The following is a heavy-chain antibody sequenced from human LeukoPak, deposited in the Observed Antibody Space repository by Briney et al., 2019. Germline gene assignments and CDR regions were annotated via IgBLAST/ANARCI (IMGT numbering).Heavy chain of an antibody. J-gene: IGHJ2*01. Sequence: SETLSLTCTVSGGSISSGDYYWSWIRQPPGKGLEWIGYIYYSGSTYYNPSLKSRVTISVDTSKNQFSLKLSSVTAADTAVYYCARGDYGDHVPDWYFDLWGRGTLVNVSS. V-gene: IGHV4-30-4*01. D-gene: IGHD4-17*01. CDR1: GGSISSGDYY. CDR3: ARGDYGDHVPDWYFDL. CDR2: IYYSGST.